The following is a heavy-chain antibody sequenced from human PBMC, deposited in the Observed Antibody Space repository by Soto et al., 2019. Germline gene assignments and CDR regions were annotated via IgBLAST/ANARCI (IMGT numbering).Heavy chain of an antibody. J-gene: IGHJ4*02. D-gene: IGHD6-19*01. CDR1: GFTFSSYA. Sequence: EVQLLESGGGLVQPGGSLRLSCAASGFTFSSYAMSWVRQAPGKGLEWVSAISGSGGSTYYADSVKGRFTISRDNSKNTLYLQMNSLRDEDTAVYYWAKTSTPWLVPYVDYWGQGPLVTVAS. CDR2: ISGSGGST. V-gene: IGHV3-23*01. CDR3: AKTSTPWLVPYVDY.